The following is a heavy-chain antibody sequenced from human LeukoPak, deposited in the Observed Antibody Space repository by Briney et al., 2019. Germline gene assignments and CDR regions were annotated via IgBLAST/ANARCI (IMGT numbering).Heavy chain of an antibody. Sequence: GGSLRLSCAASGFTFDDYTMHWVRQAPGKGLEWVSLISWDGGSTYYADSVKDRFTISRDNSKNSLYLQMNSLRTEDTALYYCAKDIGTIFGVVIDAFDIWGQGTMVTVSS. D-gene: IGHD3-3*01. CDR3: AKDIGTIFGVVIDAFDI. V-gene: IGHV3-43*01. J-gene: IGHJ3*02. CDR1: GFTFDDYT. CDR2: ISWDGGST.